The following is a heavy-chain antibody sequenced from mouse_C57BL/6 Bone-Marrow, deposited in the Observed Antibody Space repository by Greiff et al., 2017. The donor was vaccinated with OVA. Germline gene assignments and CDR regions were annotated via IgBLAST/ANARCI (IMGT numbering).Heavy chain of an antibody. D-gene: IGHD2-3*01. Sequence: QVHVKQSGAELARPGASVKLSCKASGYTFTSYGISWVKQRTGQGLEWIGEIDPRSGKTYYTEKFKGKATLTADKSSSTAYMELSSLTSEDSAVYVCARDRDPDGYPSWFAYWGQGTLVTVSA. CDR2: IDPRSGKT. CDR1: GYTFTSYG. CDR3: ARDRDPDGYPSWFAY. V-gene: IGHV1-81*01. J-gene: IGHJ3*01.